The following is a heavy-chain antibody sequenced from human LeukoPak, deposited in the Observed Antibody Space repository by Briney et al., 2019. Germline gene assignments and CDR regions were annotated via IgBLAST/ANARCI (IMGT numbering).Heavy chain of an antibody. D-gene: IGHD3-16*01. CDR2: IYYSGNT. J-gene: IGHJ4*02. Sequence: PSETLSLTCTVSGGSISPYYWSWIRQPPGKGLEWLGYIYYSGNTDYNPSLKSRVATSVETSKNQFSLKLSSVTAADTAVYYCARSTGSTMLIDYWGQGTLVTVSS. CDR1: GGSISPYY. CDR3: ARSTGSTMLIDY. V-gene: IGHV4-59*01.